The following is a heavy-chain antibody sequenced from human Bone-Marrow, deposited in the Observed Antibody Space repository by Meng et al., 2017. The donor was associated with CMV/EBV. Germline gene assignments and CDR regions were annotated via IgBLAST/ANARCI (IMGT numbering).Heavy chain of an antibody. J-gene: IGHJ3*02. CDR2: INPSGGST. D-gene: IGHD3-3*02. CDR1: GYTFTSYY. V-gene: IGHV1-46*01. Sequence: ASVKVSCNASGYTFTSYYTHWVQQAPGQGLEWMGIINPSGGSTSYAQKFQGRVTMTRDTSISTAYMELSRLRSDDTAVYYCARVPFQLSDDAFDIWGQGTMVTVSS. CDR3: ARVPFQLSDDAFDI.